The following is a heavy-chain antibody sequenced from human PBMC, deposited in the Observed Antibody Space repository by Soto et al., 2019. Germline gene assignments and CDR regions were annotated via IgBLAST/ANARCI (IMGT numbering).Heavy chain of an antibody. J-gene: IGHJ4*02. CDR2: LLPIIGTT. Sequence: QLQLVQSGPEVKKPGSSGKFSCKASGGTFSNYPISWVRQAPGQGLEWMVTLLPIIGTTNYAQKFRDRITLSAEESTNTAYMEVRSLTSEATAVYYCARVRTLRGFDYWGQGTLVTVSS. CDR1: GGTFSNYP. CDR3: ARVRTLRGFDY. V-gene: IGHV1-69*18. D-gene: IGHD3-16*01.